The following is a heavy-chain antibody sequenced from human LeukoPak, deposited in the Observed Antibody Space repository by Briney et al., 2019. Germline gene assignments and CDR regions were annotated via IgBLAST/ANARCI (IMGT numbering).Heavy chain of an antibody. CDR3: ARETSTGRGFDY. V-gene: IGHV4-39*07. Sequence: KSSETLSLTCTVSGGSISSSSYYWGWIRQPPGKGLEWIGSIYYSGSTYYNPSLKSRVTIPVDTSKNQFSLKLSSVTAADTAVYYCARETSTGRGFDYWGQGTLVTVSS. D-gene: IGHD1-14*01. CDR1: GGSISSSSYY. J-gene: IGHJ4*02. CDR2: IYYSGST.